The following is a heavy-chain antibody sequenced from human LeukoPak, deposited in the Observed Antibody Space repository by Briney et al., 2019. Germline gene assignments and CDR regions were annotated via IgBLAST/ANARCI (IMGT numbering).Heavy chain of an antibody. D-gene: IGHD3-22*01. CDR3: ARDLYDSSGSYYYAMDV. CDR2: IYYSGST. J-gene: IGHJ6*02. V-gene: IGHV4-59*01. CDR1: GGSISSYY. Sequence: KASETLSLTCTVSGGSISSYYWSWIRQPPGKGVEWIGYIYYSGSTNYNPSLKSRVTISVDTSKNQFSLKLSSVTAADTAVYYCARDLYDSSGSYYYAMDVWGQGTTVTVSS.